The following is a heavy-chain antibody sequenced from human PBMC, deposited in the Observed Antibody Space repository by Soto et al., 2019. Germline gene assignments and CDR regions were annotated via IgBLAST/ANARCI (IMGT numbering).Heavy chain of an antibody. Sequence: PGGSLRLSCAASGFTFSSYWMSWVRQAPGKGLEWVANIKQDGSEKYYVDSVRGRFTISRDNAKNSLYLQMNSLRAEDTAVYYCARAVSSSWYDYWGQGTLVTVSS. V-gene: IGHV3-7*01. D-gene: IGHD6-13*01. CDR2: IKQDGSEK. J-gene: IGHJ4*02. CDR3: ARAVSSSWYDY. CDR1: GFTFSSYW.